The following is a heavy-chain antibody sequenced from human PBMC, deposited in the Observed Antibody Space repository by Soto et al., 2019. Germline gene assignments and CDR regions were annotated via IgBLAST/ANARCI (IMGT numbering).Heavy chain of an antibody. J-gene: IGHJ4*02. D-gene: IGHD3-22*01. CDR2: ISAYNGNT. V-gene: IGHV1-18*01. CDR1: GYTFTSYG. CDR3: ARDGWEKYYYDSSGFPFDY. Sequence: ASVKVSCKASGYTFTSYGISWVRQAPGQGLEWMGWISAYNGNTNYAQKLQGRVTMTTDTSTSTAYMELRSLRSDDTAVYYCARDGWEKYYYDSSGFPFDYWGQGTLVTVSS.